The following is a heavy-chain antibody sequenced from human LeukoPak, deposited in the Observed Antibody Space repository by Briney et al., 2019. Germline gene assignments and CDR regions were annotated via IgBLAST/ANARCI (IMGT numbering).Heavy chain of an antibody. CDR3: ARQMTPHGNFDY. CDR1: GFTFSAHA. CDR2: IGTGGDT. V-gene: IGHV3-13*01. D-gene: IGHD1-26*01. Sequence: PGGSLRLSCAASGFTFSAHAMHWVRQPTGKGLERVSAIGTGGDTFYPGSVKGRFTISRENVKNSLYLQMNSLRAEDTAVYYCARQMTPHGNFDYWGQGTLVTVSS. J-gene: IGHJ4*02.